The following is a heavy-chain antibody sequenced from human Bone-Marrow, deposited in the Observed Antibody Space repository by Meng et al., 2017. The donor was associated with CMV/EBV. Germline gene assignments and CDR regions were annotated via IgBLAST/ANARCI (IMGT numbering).Heavy chain of an antibody. CDR1: GGSISSYY. CDR3: ARFYCSNTSCPNWFDP. Sequence: GSLRLSCTVSGGSISSYYWSWIRQSPGKGLEWIGYIHYSGSTSYNPSLKSRVTTSVDTSKNQFSLKLSSVTAADTAVYYCARFYCSNTSCPNWFDPWGQGTLVTVSS. V-gene: IGHV4-59*01. CDR2: IHYSGST. D-gene: IGHD2-2*01. J-gene: IGHJ5*02.